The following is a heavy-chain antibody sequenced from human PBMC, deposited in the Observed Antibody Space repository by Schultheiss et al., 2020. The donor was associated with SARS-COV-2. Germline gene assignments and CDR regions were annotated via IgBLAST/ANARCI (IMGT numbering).Heavy chain of an antibody. CDR2: IYSGDRT. CDR1: GFTFSSYG. J-gene: IGHJ6*02. Sequence: GGSLRLSCAASGFTFSSYGMHWVRQAPGKGLEWVSVIYSGDRTYYADSVKGRFTISRDNSKNILYLQMNSLRAEDTAVYYCARAKGGAARGYYYYGMDVWGQGTTVTVSS. CDR3: ARAKGGAARGYYYYGMDV. V-gene: IGHV3-NL1*01. D-gene: IGHD6-6*01.